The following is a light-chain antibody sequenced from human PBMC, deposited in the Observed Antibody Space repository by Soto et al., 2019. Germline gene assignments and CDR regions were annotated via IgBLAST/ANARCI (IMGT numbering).Light chain of an antibody. CDR2: EGF. J-gene: IGLJ2*01. CDR3: CSYAGRSTWDVV. Sequence: QSALTQPASVSGSPGQSITISCTGTSSDVGGSGLVSWYQFHPGKAPKLLIFEGFKRPSGVSNRFSGSKSGSTASLTISGLQAEDEADYYCCSYAGRSTWDVVFGGGTKL. V-gene: IGLV2-23*01. CDR1: SSDVGGSGL.